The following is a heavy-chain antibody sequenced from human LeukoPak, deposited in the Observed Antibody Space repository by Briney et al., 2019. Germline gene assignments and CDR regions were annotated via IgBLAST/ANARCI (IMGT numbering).Heavy chain of an antibody. V-gene: IGHV1-2*02. D-gene: IGHD1-26*01. CDR2: INPNSGGT. Sequence: ASVTVSCKASVYTFTAYYMHWVRQAPGQGREWMGWINPNSGGTNYAQKFQGRVTMTRDTSISTAYMELSRLRSDDTAVYYCARDGSGSGANKEWFDPWGQGTLVTVSS. CDR1: VYTFTAYY. J-gene: IGHJ5*02. CDR3: ARDGSGSGANKEWFDP.